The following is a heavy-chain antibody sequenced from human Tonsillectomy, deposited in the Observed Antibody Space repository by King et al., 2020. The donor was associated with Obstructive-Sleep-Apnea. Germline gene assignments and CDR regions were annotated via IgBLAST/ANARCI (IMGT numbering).Heavy chain of an antibody. CDR1: GFTFSSYA. CDR3: AKDPSYTRTISDAFGGDY. CDR2: ISGSGGST. Sequence: VQLVESGGGLVQPGGSLRLSCAASGFTFSSYAMSWVRQAPGKGLEWVSAISGSGGSTYYADSVKGRFTISRDNSKNTLYLKMNSLRAEDTAVYYFAKDPSYTRTISDAFGGDYWGQGTLVTVSS. D-gene: IGHD3-16*01. V-gene: IGHV3-23*04. J-gene: IGHJ4*02.